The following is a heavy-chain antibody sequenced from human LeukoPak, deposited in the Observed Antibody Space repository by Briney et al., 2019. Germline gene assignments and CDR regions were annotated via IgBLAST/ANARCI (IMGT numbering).Heavy chain of an antibody. J-gene: IGHJ6*02. V-gene: IGHV1-18*01. Sequence: GASVNVSFKASGYTFTIYGISWVRQAPGQGLEWMGWISAYNGNTNYAQKLQGRVTMTTDTSTSTAYMELRSLRSDDTAVYYCAREGSSSWYPIYHYYGMDVWGQGTTVTVSS. CDR3: AREGSSSWYPIYHYYGMDV. CDR2: ISAYNGNT. CDR1: GYTFTIYG. D-gene: IGHD6-13*01.